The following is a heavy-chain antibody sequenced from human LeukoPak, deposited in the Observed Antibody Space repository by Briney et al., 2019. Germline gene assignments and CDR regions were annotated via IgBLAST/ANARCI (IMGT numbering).Heavy chain of an antibody. CDR2: IHYNGTT. J-gene: IGHJ4*02. D-gene: IGHD3-10*01. CDR1: GGSISSYY. Sequence: SETLSLTCTVSGGSISSYYWSWIRQPPGKGLEWIGYIHYNGTTNYNPSLKSRLTISVDTSKKQLSLKLTSMTAADTAVYYCASDGGQGYWGQGTLVTVSS. V-gene: IGHV4-59*08. CDR3: ASDGGQGY.